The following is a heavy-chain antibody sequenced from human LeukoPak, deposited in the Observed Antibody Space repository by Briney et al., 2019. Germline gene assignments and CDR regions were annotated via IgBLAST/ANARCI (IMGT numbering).Heavy chain of an antibody. CDR2: IYHSGST. V-gene: IGHV4-38-2*01. J-gene: IGHJ5*02. CDR1: GYSISSGYH. D-gene: IGHD1-26*01. Sequence: SETLSLTCAVSGYSISSGYHWGWIRQPPGKGLEWIGSIYHSGSTYYNPSLKSRVTISVDTSKNQFSLKLSSVTAADTAVYYCARRSGSGSVAWFDPWGQGTLVTVSS. CDR3: ARRSGSGSVAWFDP.